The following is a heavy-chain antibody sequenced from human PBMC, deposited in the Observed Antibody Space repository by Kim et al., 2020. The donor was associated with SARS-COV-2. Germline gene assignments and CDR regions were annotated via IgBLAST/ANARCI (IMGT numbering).Heavy chain of an antibody. CDR1: GGSISSSSYY. CDR2: IYYSGST. Sequence: SETLSLTCTVSGGSISSSSYYWGWIRQPPGKGLVWIGSIYYSGSTYYNPSLKSRVTISVDTSKNQFSLKLSSVTAADTAVYYCARQPYGSGSYCNDYWGQGTLVTVSS. J-gene: IGHJ4*02. V-gene: IGHV4-39*01. D-gene: IGHD3-10*01. CDR3: ARQPYGSGSYCNDY.